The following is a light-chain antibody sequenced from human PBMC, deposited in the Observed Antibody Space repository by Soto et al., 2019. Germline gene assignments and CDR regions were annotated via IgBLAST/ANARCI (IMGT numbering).Light chain of an antibody. Sequence: QSALTQPASVSGSPGQSITISCTGTSSDVGGYNYVSWYQQHPGKAPKLMIYEVTNRPSGVSNRFSGSKSGNTASLTISGLQAEDRADYYSSSYTSSSNVDVSFGGGPNLTAL. CDR3: SSYTSSSNVDVS. CDR1: SSDVGGYNY. J-gene: IGLJ2*01. CDR2: EVT. V-gene: IGLV2-14*01.